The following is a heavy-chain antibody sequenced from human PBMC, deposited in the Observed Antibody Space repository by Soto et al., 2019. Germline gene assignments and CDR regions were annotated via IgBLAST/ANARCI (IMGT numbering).Heavy chain of an antibody. V-gene: IGHV4-31*03. CDR1: SGSFSSGGYY. CDR3: ARTRITIFGVVIMPPAFDS. Sequence: SETLSLTCTVSSGSFSSGGYYWTWIRQQPRKGLEWIGYIYYSGSTYYAPSLKSRVTISVDTAKNQFSLKLSSVTAADTAVYYCARTRITIFGVVIMPPAFDSWGQGTMVT. J-gene: IGHJ3*02. CDR2: IYYSGST. D-gene: IGHD3-3*01.